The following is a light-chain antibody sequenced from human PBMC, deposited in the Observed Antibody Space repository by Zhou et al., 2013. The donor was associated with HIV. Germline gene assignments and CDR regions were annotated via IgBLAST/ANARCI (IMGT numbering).Light chain of an antibody. CDR2: DND. CDR1: TSNVGNNF. J-gene: IGLJ3*02. Sequence: QSALTQPPSVSATPGQKVTISCSGNTSNVGNNFVSWYQQVPLTAPKLLIYDNDRRPLGIPGRFSGSKSGTSATLGVSGLQTGDEADYYCATWDSRLSIGVFGAGTRVTVL. CDR3: ATWDSRLSIGV. V-gene: IGLV1-51*01.